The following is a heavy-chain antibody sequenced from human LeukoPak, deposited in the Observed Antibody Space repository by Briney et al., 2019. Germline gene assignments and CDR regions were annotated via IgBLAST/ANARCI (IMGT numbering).Heavy chain of an antibody. Sequence: SETLSLTCTVSGGSITSSSYYWGWIRQPPGEGLEWIGGIYHIGSTYYNPSLKSRVTMSVDTSKNQFSLKLSSVTAADTAVYYCARYYSGSYGFDYWGQGTLVTVSS. CDR3: ARYYSGSYGFDY. CDR2: IYHIGST. V-gene: IGHV4-39*01. D-gene: IGHD1-26*01. CDR1: GGSITSSSYY. J-gene: IGHJ4*02.